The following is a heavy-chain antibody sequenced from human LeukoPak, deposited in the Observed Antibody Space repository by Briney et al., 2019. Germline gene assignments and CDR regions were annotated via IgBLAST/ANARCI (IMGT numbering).Heavy chain of an antibody. J-gene: IGHJ3*02. V-gene: IGHV3-13*01. D-gene: IGHD4-17*01. Sequence: PGGSLRLSCAASGFTFSSYDMHWVRQATGKGLEWVSAIGTAGDTYYPGSVKGRFTISRENAKNSLYLQMNSLRAGDTAVYYCARSFNYGDYVGAFDIWGQGTMVTVSS. CDR1: GFTFSSYD. CDR2: IGTAGDT. CDR3: ARSFNYGDYVGAFDI.